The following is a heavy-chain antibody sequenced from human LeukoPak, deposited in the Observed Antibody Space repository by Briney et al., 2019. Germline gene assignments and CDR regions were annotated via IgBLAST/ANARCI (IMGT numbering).Heavy chain of an antibody. J-gene: IGHJ4*02. V-gene: IGHV1-69*06. CDR1: GGAFSSYA. D-gene: IGHD4-17*01. CDR2: IIPIFGTA. CDR3: ARDLHSGDYGDLPFDY. Sequence: SVKVSCKASGGAFSSYAISWVRQAPGQGLEWMGGIIPIFGTANYAQKFQGRVTITADKSTSTAYMELSSLRSEDTAVYYCARDLHSGDYGDLPFDYWGQGTLVTVSS.